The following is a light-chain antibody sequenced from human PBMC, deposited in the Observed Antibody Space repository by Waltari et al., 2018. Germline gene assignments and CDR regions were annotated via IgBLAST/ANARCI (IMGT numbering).Light chain of an antibody. V-gene: IGKV4-1*01. CDR2: WAS. CDR3: QEYGRS. J-gene: IGKJ5*01. Sequence: DIVMTQSPDSLAVSLGERASISCKSSQSVLKSSNNKNYLAWYQQKPGQPPKLLVYWASTRESGVPDRFSSSGSGTDFTLTISSLEPEDFAVYYCQEYGRSFGQGTRLEIK. CDR1: QSVLKSSNNKNY.